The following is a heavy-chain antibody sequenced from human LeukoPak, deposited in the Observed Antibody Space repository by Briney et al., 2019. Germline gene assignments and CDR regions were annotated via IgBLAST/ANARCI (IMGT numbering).Heavy chain of an antibody. CDR1: GGSISGYY. CDR3: ARDLGDFDYGDYGWFDP. V-gene: IGHV4-59*01. D-gene: IGHD4-17*01. CDR2: IYYSGSKST. Sequence: SETLSLTCTVSGGSISGYYWSWIRQSPGRGLEWIGYIYYSGSKSTNYNPSLQSRITMSVDTSQNKPSLKLSSVTASDTAVYYCARDLGDFDYGDYGWFDPWGQGTLVTASS. J-gene: IGHJ5*02.